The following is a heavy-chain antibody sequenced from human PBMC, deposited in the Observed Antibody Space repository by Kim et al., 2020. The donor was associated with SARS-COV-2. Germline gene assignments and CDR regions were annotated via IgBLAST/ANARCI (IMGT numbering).Heavy chain of an antibody. V-gene: IGHV3-30-3*01. CDR1: GFTFSSYA. D-gene: IGHD2-15*01. CDR2: ISYDGSNK. CDR3: ARSRIYCSGGSCYSDYYYYMDV. Sequence: GGSLRLSCAASGFTFSSYAMHWVRQAPGKGLEWVAVISYDGSNKYYADSVKGRFTISRDNSKNTLYLQMYSLRAEDTAVYYCARSRIYCSGGSCYSDYYYYMDVWGKGTTVTVSS. J-gene: IGHJ6*03.